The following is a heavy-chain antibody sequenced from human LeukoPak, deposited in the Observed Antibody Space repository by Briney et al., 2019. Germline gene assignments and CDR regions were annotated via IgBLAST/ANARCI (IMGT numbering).Heavy chain of an antibody. J-gene: IGHJ4*02. CDR1: GFTFDDYA. Sequence: PGGSLRLSCAASGFTFDDYAMHWVRQAPGKGLEWVSGISWNSGSIGYADSVKGRFTISRDNAKNSLYLQMNSLRAEDTASYYCAKADYYDSSGRTYYFDYWGQGTLVTVSS. CDR3: AKADYYDSSGRTYYFDY. CDR2: ISWNSGSI. V-gene: IGHV3-9*01. D-gene: IGHD3-22*01.